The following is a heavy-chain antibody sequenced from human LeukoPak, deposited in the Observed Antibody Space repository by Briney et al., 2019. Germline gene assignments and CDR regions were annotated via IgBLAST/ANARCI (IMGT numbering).Heavy chain of an antibody. CDR2: IRSDGSDK. V-gene: IGHV3-30*02. Sequence: GGSLRLSCAASGFTFSSFSMHWVRQAPGKGLEWVAFIRSDGSDKYYAGSLKGRFTISRDNSKNTLYLQLNNLRTEDTAVYHCATRAFSSTTYGFGFWGQGTLVTVSS. D-gene: IGHD3-16*01. J-gene: IGHJ4*02. CDR3: ATRAFSSTTYGFGF. CDR1: GFTFSSFS.